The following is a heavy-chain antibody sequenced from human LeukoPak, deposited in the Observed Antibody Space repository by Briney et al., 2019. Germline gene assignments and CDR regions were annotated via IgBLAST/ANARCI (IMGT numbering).Heavy chain of an antibody. V-gene: IGHV3-23*01. CDR2: ISGSGGST. CDR3: AKYSGSYFYGMDV. Sequence: PGGSLRLSCAASGFTFSSYAMSWVRQAPGEGLEWVSGISGSGGSTYYADSVKGRFTISKDNSKNTLYLQMNSLRAEDTAVYYCAKYSGSYFYGMDVWGQGTTVTVSS. J-gene: IGHJ6*02. CDR1: GFTFSSYA. D-gene: IGHD1-26*01.